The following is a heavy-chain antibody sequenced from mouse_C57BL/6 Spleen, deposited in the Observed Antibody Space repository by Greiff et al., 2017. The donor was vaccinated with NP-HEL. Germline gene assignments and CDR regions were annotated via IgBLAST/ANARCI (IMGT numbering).Heavy chain of an antibody. CDR3: ARHYDGSSYGYWYFDV. D-gene: IGHD1-1*01. Sequence: VQLQQPGAELVRPGSSVKLSCKASGYTFTSYWMDWVKQRPGQGLEWIGNIYPSDSETHYNQKFKDKATLTVDKSSSTAYMQLSSLTSEDSAVYYCARHYDGSSYGYWYFDVWGTGTTVTVSS. J-gene: IGHJ1*03. CDR2: IYPSDSET. V-gene: IGHV1-61*01. CDR1: GYTFTSYW.